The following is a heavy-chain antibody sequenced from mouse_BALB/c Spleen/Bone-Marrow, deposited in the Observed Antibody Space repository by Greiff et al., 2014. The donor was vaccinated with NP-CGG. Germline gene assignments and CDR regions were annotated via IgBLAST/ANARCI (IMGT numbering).Heavy chain of an antibody. J-gene: IGHJ4*01. CDR2: IYPGGGCT. V-gene: IGHV1-63*02. CDR3: ARGNGPYAMDY. D-gene: IGHD1-1*02. Sequence: QVQLKQSGAELVRPGTSVKISCKASGYTFTNYWLGWVKQRPGHGLEWIGDIYPGGGCTNYNEKFKGKATLTADTSSSTAYMQLSSLTSEDSAVYFCARGNGPYAMDYWGQGTSVTVSS. CDR1: GYTFTNYW.